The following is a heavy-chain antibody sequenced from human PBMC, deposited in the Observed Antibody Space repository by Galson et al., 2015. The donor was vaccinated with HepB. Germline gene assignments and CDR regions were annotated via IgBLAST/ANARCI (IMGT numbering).Heavy chain of an antibody. CDR2: IDWDDDK. CDR1: GFSLRTSSMC. Sequence: PALVKPTQTLTLTCTFSGFSLRTSSMCVSWVRQPPGKALEWLAAIDWDDDKYYSTSLKTRLTISKDTTKNQVVLTVTNMDLADTGTYYCARIRDWNYGMGVWGQGTTVIVSS. D-gene: IGHD1-1*01. J-gene: IGHJ6*02. V-gene: IGHV2-70*20. CDR3: ARIRDWNYGMGV.